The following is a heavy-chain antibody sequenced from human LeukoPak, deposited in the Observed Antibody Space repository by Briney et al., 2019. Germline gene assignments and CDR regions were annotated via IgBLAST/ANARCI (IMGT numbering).Heavy chain of an antibody. D-gene: IGHD6-13*01. CDR3: TRVFVGDEYSSSGY. V-gene: IGHV3-74*01. Sequence: GGSLRLSCSASGFTFSRYYMHWVRQAPGKGLVWVSRINSDGSSTTYADSVKGRFTISRDNAKNTLYLQMNSLKVEDTAVYYCTRVFVGDEYSSSGYWGQGTLVTVSS. CDR2: INSDGSST. CDR1: GFTFSRYY. J-gene: IGHJ4*02.